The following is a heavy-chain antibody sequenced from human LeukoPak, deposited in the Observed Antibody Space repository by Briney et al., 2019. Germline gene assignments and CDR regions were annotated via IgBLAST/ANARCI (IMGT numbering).Heavy chain of an antibody. CDR2: ISAYNGNT. CDR3: ARGIWEGSIFGVAYFDY. CDR1: GYTFTSYG. D-gene: IGHD3-3*01. Sequence: GASVKVSCKASGYTFTSYGISWVRQAPGQGLEWMGWISAYNGNTNYAQKLQGRVTMTTDTSTSTAYLELRSLRSDDTAVYYCARGIWEGSIFGVAYFDYWGQGTLVTVSS. J-gene: IGHJ4*02. V-gene: IGHV1-18*01.